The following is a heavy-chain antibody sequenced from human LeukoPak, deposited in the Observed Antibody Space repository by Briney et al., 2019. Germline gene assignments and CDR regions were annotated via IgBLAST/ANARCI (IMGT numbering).Heavy chain of an antibody. CDR1: GGTFSSYA. Sequence: SVKVSCKASGGTFSSYAISWVRQAPGQGLEWMGRIIPILGIANYAQKFQGRVTITADKSTSTAYMELSSLRSEDTAVYYCASYGDYVGFDYWGQGTLVTVSS. V-gene: IGHV1-69*04. CDR2: IIPILGIA. J-gene: IGHJ4*02. CDR3: ASYGDYVGFDY. D-gene: IGHD4-17*01.